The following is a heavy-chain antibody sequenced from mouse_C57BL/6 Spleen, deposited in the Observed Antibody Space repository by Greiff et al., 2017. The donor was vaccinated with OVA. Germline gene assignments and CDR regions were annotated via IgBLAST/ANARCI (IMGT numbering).Heavy chain of an antibody. D-gene: IGHD2-5*01. J-gene: IGHJ4*01. CDR2: IDPSDSYT. CDR3: ARRFYYSNHGAMDY. V-gene: IGHV1-69*01. CDR1: GYTFTSYW. Sequence: QVQLQQPGAELVMPGASVKLSCKASGYTFTSYWMHWVKQRPGQGLEWIGEIDPSDSYTNYNQKLKGKSTLTVDKSSNTAYMQLSSLTSEGSAVYYCARRFYYSNHGAMDYWGQGTSVTVSS.